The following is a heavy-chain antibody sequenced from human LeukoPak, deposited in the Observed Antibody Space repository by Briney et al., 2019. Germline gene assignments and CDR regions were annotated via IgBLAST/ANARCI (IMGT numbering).Heavy chain of an antibody. CDR2: INTRSGDP. V-gene: IGHV1-3*03. Sequence: ASVKVSCKSSGYTFANYAIHWVRQAPGQRLEWMGWINTRSGDPEYSHEFQGRVTITRNTSISTAYMELSSLRSEDTAIYYCARDNSVGDNAWWFDPWGQGTLVTVSS. CDR1: GYTFANYA. CDR3: ARDNSVGDNAWWFDP. D-gene: IGHD1-26*01. J-gene: IGHJ5*02.